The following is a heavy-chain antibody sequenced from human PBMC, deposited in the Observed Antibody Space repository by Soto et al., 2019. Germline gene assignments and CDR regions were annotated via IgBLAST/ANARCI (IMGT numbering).Heavy chain of an antibody. J-gene: IGHJ3*02. D-gene: IGHD6-19*01. CDR2: IYYSGGT. V-gene: IGHV4-59*01. CDR3: ARSAAVAGREAFDI. Sequence: TSETLSLTCTVSGGSFSSYYWGWIRQPPGKGLEWIGYIYYSGGTNYNPSLKSRVTISVDTSRTHFSLKLTSVTAAGTAVYYCARSAAVAGREAFDIWGQGTMVTVSS. CDR1: GGSFSSYY.